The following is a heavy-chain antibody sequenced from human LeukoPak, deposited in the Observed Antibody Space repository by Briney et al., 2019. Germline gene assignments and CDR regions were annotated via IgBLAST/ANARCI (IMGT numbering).Heavy chain of an antibody. Sequence: SVTVSCKASGGTSSSYAISWVRQAPGQGLEWMGGIIPIFGTANYAQKFQGRVTITADESTSTAYMELNSLRAEDTAVYYCARDPGYYGGWGQGTLVTVSS. D-gene: IGHD3-10*01. CDR2: IIPIFGTA. CDR1: GGTSSSYA. CDR3: ARDPGYYGG. V-gene: IGHV1-69*13. J-gene: IGHJ4*02.